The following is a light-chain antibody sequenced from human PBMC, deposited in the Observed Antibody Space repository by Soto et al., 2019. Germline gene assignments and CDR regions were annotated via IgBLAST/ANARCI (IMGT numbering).Light chain of an antibody. CDR3: TSSTSGSLYV. J-gene: IGLJ1*01. CDR2: NVS. V-gene: IGLV2-14*01. Sequence: QSALTQADSVSGSPGQSITICCTGTSXDVGGYNYVSWYQQFPGKVPKLLIYNVSNRPSGVSNRFSGSKSGNTASLTISGLQAEDEADYFCTSSTSGSLYVFGTGTKVTVL. CDR1: SXDVGGYNY.